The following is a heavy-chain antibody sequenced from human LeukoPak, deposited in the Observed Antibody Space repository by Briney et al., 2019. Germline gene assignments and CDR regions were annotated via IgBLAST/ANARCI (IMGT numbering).Heavy chain of an antibody. CDR3: ARGPLSSDYWYFDL. D-gene: IGHD2-2*01. J-gene: IGHJ2*01. Sequence: PSETLSLTCTVSGGSISSYYWSWIRQPAGKGLEWIGRIYTSGSTNYNPSLKSRVTMSVDTSKNQFSLKLSSVTAADTAVYYCARGPLSSDYWYFDLWGPGTLVIVSS. CDR1: GGSISSYY. V-gene: IGHV4-4*07. CDR2: IYTSGST.